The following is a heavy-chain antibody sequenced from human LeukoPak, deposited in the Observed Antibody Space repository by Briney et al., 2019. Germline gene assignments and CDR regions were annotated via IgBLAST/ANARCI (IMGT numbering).Heavy chain of an antibody. D-gene: IGHD1-26*01. Sequence: SETLSLTCTVSGGSISSGSYYWSWIRQPAGKGLEWIGRIYTSGSANYNPSLKSRVTISVDTSKNQFSLKLSSVAAADTAVYYCARIPMGYIVGVNDAFDIWGQGTMVTVSS. J-gene: IGHJ3*02. CDR1: GGSISSGSYY. V-gene: IGHV4-61*02. CDR3: ARIPMGYIVGVNDAFDI. CDR2: IYTSGSA.